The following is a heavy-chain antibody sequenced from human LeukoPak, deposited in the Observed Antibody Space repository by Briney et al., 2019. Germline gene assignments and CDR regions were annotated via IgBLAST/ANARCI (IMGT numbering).Heavy chain of an antibody. J-gene: IGHJ4*02. CDR2: IKPDGSDT. CDR3: PRGKYGGYFIDY. V-gene: IGHV3-74*01. Sequence: GGSLRLSCGASGFTFTTHWIHWVRQAPGKGLVWVSRIKPDGSDTNYADSVKGRFTISRDNAKNTVYLQMNSLRAEDTAVYYCPRGKYGGYFIDYWGQGTLVTVSS. D-gene: IGHD5-12*01. CDR1: GFTFTTHW.